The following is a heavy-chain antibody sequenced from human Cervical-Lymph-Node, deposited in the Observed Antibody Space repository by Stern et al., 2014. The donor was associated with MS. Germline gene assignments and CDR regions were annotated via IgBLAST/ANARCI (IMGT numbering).Heavy chain of an antibody. CDR2: IRSKINNYAT. CDR1: GFIFSGSS. D-gene: IGHD2-15*01. J-gene: IGHJ4*02. CDR3: TSGGVLAANSFDN. Sequence: VQLVESGGGLVQPGGSLKLSCAASGFIFSGSSMHWVRQAPGAGLEWVGRIRSKINNYATAYAASVQGRFIISRDDSKNTAYLQMNSLKTEDTALYYCTSGGVLAANSFDNWGQGTLVTVSS. V-gene: IGHV3-73*02.